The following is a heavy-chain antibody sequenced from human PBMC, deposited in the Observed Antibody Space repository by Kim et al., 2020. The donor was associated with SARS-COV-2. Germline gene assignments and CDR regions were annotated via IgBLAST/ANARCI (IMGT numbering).Heavy chain of an antibody. V-gene: IGHV3-72*01. Sequence: GGSLRLSCAVSGFTFSDHYMDWVRQAPGKGLEWVGRIRGKAVGYTTAYAASVKGRFTISRDDSKNSLHLEMNSLKTEDTGVYYCGRVDIVGTNWGQGTLV. CDR1: GFTFSDHY. CDR3: GRVDIVGTN. CDR2: IRGKAVGYTT. D-gene: IGHD5-12*01. J-gene: IGHJ4*02.